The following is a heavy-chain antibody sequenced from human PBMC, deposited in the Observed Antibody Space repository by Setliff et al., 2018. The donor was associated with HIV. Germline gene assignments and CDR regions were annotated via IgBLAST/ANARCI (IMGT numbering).Heavy chain of an antibody. CDR3: AREGNSGHGGQIEFDY. CDR1: GGTFSSYA. CDR2: IIPIFGTA. J-gene: IGHJ4*02. V-gene: IGHV1-69*05. Sequence: ASVKVSCKASGGTFSSYAISWVRQAPGQGLEWMGGIIPIFGTANYAQKFQGRVTMTRDESTSTVYMELSSLRSDDTALYYCAREGNSGHGGQIEFDYWGQGTLVTVSS. D-gene: IGHD1-26*01.